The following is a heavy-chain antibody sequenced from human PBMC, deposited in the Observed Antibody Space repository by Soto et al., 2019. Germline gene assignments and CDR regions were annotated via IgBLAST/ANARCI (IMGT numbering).Heavy chain of an antibody. CDR3: ATSYGSGYRAFDS. V-gene: IGHV1-69*04. J-gene: IGHJ4*02. CDR2: VNPIISMS. CDR1: GDTFRFYS. Sequence: QVQLVQSGAEVKRPGSSVKVSCKASGDTFRFYSINWVRQAPGLGLEWMGRVNPIISMSNYAQRFQGRVTMTADKATSTAYMELSGLRSEDTAMYYCATSYGSGYRAFDSWGQGALVTVSS. D-gene: IGHD3-10*01.